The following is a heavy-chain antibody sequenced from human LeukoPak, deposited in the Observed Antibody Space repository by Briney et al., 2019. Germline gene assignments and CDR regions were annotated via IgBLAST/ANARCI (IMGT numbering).Heavy chain of an antibody. CDR2: ISAYNGNT. V-gene: IGHV1-18*01. CDR3: AREVVLTGPTVFDY. D-gene: IGHD3-9*01. J-gene: IGHJ4*02. Sequence: PVASVKVSCKASGGTFSRYDISWVRQAPGQGLEWMGWISAYNGNTNYAQKLQGRVTMTTDTSTSTAYMELRSLRSEDTAVYYCAREVVLTGPTVFDYWGQGTLVTVSS. CDR1: GGTFSRYD.